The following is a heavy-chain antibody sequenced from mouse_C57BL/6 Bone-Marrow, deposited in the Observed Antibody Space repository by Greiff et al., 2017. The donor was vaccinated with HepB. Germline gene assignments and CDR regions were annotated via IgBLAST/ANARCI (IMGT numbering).Heavy chain of an antibody. Sequence: VQLQQSGAELARPGASVKLSCKASGYTFTSYGISWVKQRTGQGLEWIGEIYPRSGNTYYNEKFKGKATLTADKSSSTAYMELRSLTSEDSAVYFGARFRVGLRRGYAMDYWGQGTSVTVSS. V-gene: IGHV1-81*01. CDR3: ARFRVGLRRGYAMDY. J-gene: IGHJ4*01. CDR2: IYPRSGNT. CDR1: GYTFTSYG. D-gene: IGHD2-4*01.